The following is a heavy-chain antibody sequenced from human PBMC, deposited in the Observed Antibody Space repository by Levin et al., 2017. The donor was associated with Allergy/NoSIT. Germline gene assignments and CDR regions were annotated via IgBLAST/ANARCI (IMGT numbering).Heavy chain of an antibody. CDR2: ISSSGSTI. CDR1: GFTFSDYY. V-gene: IGHV3-11*01. D-gene: IGHD5-24*01. J-gene: IGHJ4*02. CDR3: AREGEMATTPVDY. Sequence: GGSLRLSCAASGFTFSDYYMSWIRQAPGKGLEWVSYISSSGSTIYYADSVKGRFTISRDNAKNLLYLQMNSLRAEDTAVYYCAREGEMATTPVDYWGQGTLVTVSS.